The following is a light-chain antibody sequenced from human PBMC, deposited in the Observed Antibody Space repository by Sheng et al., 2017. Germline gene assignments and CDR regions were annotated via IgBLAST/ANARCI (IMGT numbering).Light chain of an antibody. CDR1: QGISSW. CDR3: QQYDKWPLP. CDR2: GAS. V-gene: IGKV3-15*01. Sequence: MTQSPSSVSASVGDRVTISCRASQGISSWLAWYQQKPGQAPRLLIYGASTRATGIPARFSGSGSGTEFTLTISSLQSEDFAVYYCQQYDKWPLPFGGGTKVEIK. J-gene: IGKJ4*01.